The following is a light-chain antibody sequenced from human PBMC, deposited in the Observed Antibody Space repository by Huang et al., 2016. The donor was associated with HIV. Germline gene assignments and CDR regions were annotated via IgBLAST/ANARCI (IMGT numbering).Light chain of an antibody. Sequence: DIVMTQSPLSLPVTPGEPASISCRSSQSLLHSNGYNYLDWYLQKPGQSPQLLIYLGSKWASGVPDRFSGSGSGTDFTLKISRVEAEDVGVYYCMQALQTPGTFGPGTKVDIK. J-gene: IGKJ3*01. CDR3: MQALQTPGT. CDR1: QSLLHSNGYNY. V-gene: IGKV2-28*01. CDR2: LGS.